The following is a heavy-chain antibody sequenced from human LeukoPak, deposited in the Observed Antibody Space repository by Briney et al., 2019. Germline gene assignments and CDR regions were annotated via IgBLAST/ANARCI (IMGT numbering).Heavy chain of an antibody. J-gene: IGHJ4*02. CDR3: TRTRDYFATTRYFDY. V-gene: IGHV1-18*01. D-gene: IGHD1-26*01. Sequence: ASVKVSCKASGYMFSSYYMTWVRQAPGQGLEWMGWISGYNAKTNYAQKFQGRVTMTTDTSTRTAYLELRSLSSDDTAAYYCTRTRDYFATTRYFDYWGQGTLVTVSS. CDR2: ISGYNAKT. CDR1: GYMFSSYY.